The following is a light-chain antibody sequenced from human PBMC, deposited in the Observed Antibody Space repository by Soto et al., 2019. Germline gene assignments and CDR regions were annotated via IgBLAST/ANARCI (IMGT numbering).Light chain of an antibody. CDR2: DTF. V-gene: IGKV3-11*01. CDR3: GQRSTRPWT. Sequence: IVLTQSPATLSLSPGARATLSCRAGQSVSNYLAWYQQKPGQAPRLLIYDTFNRATGIPAGFSGSGSGTDCPLDSSGLETEDLGWCFWGQRSTRPWTGGQGTKVEIK. CDR1: QSVSNY. J-gene: IGKJ1*01.